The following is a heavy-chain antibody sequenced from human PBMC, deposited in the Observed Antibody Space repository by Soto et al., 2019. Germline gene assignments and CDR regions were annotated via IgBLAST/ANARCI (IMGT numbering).Heavy chain of an antibody. Sequence: QVQLVQSGAEVKKPGASVKVSCKASGYTFTSYGISWVRQAPGQGLEWMGWISAYNGNTNYAQKLQGRVTMTTDTSTSTAYMELRSLRSDDTAVYYCARDGRDIVVVVAATSEGAAFDIWGQGTMVTVSS. J-gene: IGHJ3*02. CDR3: ARDGRDIVVVVAATSEGAAFDI. V-gene: IGHV1-18*01. CDR2: ISAYNGNT. D-gene: IGHD2-15*01. CDR1: GYTFTSYG.